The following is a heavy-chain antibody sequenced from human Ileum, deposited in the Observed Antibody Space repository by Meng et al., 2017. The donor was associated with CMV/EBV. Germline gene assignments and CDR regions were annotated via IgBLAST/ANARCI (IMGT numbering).Heavy chain of an antibody. D-gene: IGHD1-26*01. CDR1: GITISGNY. CDR2: TYTSGST. Sequence: GESLKISCAASGITISGNYMTWVRQAPGKGLQWVSVTYTSGSTYYTDSLKGRFTISRDNSKNTLYLQMNSLRAEDTAMYYCAGNKVGATGGMDVWGRGTTVTVSS. CDR3: AGNKVGATGGMDV. J-gene: IGHJ6*02. V-gene: IGHV3-53*01.